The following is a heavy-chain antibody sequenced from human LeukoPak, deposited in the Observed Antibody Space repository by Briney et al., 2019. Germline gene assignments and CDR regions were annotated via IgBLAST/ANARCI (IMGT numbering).Heavy chain of an antibody. CDR1: GGSISSGGYY. CDR3: AGDYYDSSGYYPVGMDV. V-gene: IGHV4-31*03. CDR2: IYYSGST. Sequence: PSETLSLTCTVSGGSISSGGYYWSWLRQHPGKGLEWIGHIYYSGSTYYNPSPKRRFTISVDTSKNQFSLKLSSVTAADTAVYYCAGDYYDSSGYYPVGMDVWGQGTTVTVSS. D-gene: IGHD3-22*01. J-gene: IGHJ6*02.